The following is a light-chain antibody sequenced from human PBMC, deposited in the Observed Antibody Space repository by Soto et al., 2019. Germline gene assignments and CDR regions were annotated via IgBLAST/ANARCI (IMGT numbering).Light chain of an antibody. J-gene: IGKJ1*01. Sequence: DIQMTQSPSTLSASVGDRGTITCRSSQYIHNYLAWYQQKPGEAPKLLIYESANSESGVPSRFSGSGTGTEFTLTISSLQPDDFATYYCQQSNNYPWTFGQGTRVEI. CDR3: QQSNNYPWT. V-gene: IGKV1-5*03. CDR1: QYIHNY. CDR2: ESA.